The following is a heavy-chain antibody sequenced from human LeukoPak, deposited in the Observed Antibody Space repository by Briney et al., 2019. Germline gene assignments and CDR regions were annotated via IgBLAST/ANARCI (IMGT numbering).Heavy chain of an antibody. CDR3: AKVMTTVTNRYYYYGMDV. D-gene: IGHD4-11*01. J-gene: IGHJ6*02. CDR1: GFTFSTYA. V-gene: IGHV3-23*01. CDR2: IRGSGVNP. Sequence: GGSLRLSCAASGFTFSTYAMSWVRQAPGKGLEWVSSIRGSGVNPSYADSVKGRFTISRDNSKNTLYLQMNSLRAEDTAVYYCAKVMTTVTNRYYYYGMDVWGQGTTVTVSS.